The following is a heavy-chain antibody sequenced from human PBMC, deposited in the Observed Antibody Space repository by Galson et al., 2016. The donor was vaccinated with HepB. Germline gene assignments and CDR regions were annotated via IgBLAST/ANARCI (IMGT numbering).Heavy chain of an antibody. V-gene: IGHV3-23*01. CDR3: AKAALYGSGPYIDS. D-gene: IGHD3-10*01. CDR1: GFAFSNFA. CDR2: SNARGDNI. J-gene: IGHJ4*02. Sequence: SLRLSCAGSGFAFSNFAMSWVRQAPGEGLEWISSSNARGDNIYYSASVKGRFTLSRDNSNNTLYLRMNSLRVEDTAIYYCAKAALYGSGPYIDSWGQGILVTVSS.